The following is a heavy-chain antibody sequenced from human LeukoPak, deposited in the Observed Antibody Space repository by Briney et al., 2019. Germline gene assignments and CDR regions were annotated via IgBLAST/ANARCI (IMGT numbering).Heavy chain of an antibody. V-gene: IGHV3-11*01. CDR1: GFTFSDSY. Sequence: GGSLRLSCAASGFTFSDSYMDWIRQFPGKGLEWLSYISSSGSTKYYADSVKGRFTISRDNAKNSLFLQINSLRAADTAVYYCARGSYSNFDYWGQGTLVTVSS. D-gene: IGHD1-26*01. J-gene: IGHJ4*02. CDR3: ARGSYSNFDY. CDR2: ISSSGSTK.